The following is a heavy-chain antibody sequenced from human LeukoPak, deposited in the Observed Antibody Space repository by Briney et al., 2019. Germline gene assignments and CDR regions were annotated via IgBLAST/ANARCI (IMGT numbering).Heavy chain of an antibody. CDR1: GGSISSYY. J-gene: IGHJ5*02. CDR2: IYYSGST. V-gene: IGHV4-59*01. D-gene: IGHD6-13*01. Sequence: SETLSLTCNVSGGSISSYYWSWIRQPPGKGLEWIGYIYYSGSTNYNPSLRSRVTISVDTSKNQFSLKVSSVTAADTAVYFCARGYASSWYWNWFDPWGQGTLVSVSS. CDR3: ARGYASSWYWNWFDP.